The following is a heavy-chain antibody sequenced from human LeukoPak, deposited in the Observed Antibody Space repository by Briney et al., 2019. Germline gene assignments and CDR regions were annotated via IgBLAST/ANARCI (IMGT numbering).Heavy chain of an antibody. CDR1: GYTFIAYY. Sequence: GASVKVSCRASGYTFIAYYMHWVRQAPGQGLEWMGIINPSGGSTSYAQKFQGRVTMTRDMSTSTVYMELSSLRSEDTAVYYCARDLYYYDRSGYTGYWFDPWGQGTLVTVSS. CDR2: INPSGGST. J-gene: IGHJ5*02. V-gene: IGHV1-46*01. CDR3: ARDLYYYDRSGYTGYWFDP. D-gene: IGHD3-22*01.